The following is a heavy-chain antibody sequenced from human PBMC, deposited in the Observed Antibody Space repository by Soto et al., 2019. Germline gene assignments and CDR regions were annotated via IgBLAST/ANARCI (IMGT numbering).Heavy chain of an antibody. J-gene: IGHJ6*01. CDR2: INHSGST. V-gene: IGHV4-34*01. Sequence: PSETLSLTCAVYGGSFSGYYWSWIRQPPGKGLEWIGEINHSGSTNYNPSLKSRGTVSVDTCKNQFSLKLSSVTAADTAVDYFARVRGGSYYFYHHGMDAWPTGNTATV. D-gene: IGHD1-26*01. CDR1: GGSFSGYY. CDR3: ARVRGGSYYFYHHGMDA.